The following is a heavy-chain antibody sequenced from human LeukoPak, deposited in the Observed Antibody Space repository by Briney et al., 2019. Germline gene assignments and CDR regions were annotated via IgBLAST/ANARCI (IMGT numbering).Heavy chain of an antibody. V-gene: IGHV3-30-3*01. CDR3: VRELGSSGGSFDY. CDR2: ISYDGSNK. J-gene: IGHJ4*02. Sequence: QPGRSLRLSCAASGFTFSSYAMHWVRQAPGKGLEWVAVISYDGSNKYYADSVKGRFTISRDNSKNTLYLQMNSLRAEDTAVYYCVRELGSSGGSFDYWGQGTLVTVSS. D-gene: IGHD6-19*01. CDR1: GFTFSSYA.